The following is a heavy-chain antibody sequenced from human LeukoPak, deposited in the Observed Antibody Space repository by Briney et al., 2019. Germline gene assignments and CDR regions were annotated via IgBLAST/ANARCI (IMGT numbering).Heavy chain of an antibody. J-gene: IGHJ6*02. CDR3: ARDRGSFRDYYYGMDV. V-gene: IGHV1-18*01. CDR1: GYTFTSYG. Sequence: ASVKVSCKASGYTFTSYGISWVRQAPGQGLEWMGWISAYNGNTNYAQKLQGRVTMTTDTSTSTAYMELRSLRSDDTAVYYGARDRGSFRDYYYGMDVWGQGTTVTVSS. CDR2: ISAYNGNT. D-gene: IGHD3-10*01.